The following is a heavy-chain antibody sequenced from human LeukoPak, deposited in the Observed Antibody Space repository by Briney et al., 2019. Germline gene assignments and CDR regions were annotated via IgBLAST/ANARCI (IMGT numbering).Heavy chain of an antibody. J-gene: IGHJ4*02. CDR2: ISSNGGST. D-gene: IGHD1-26*01. CDR1: GFTFSSYA. CDR3: ARDRVGATDYFDY. Sequence: GGSLRLSCSASGFTFSSYAMHWVRQAPGKGLEYVSAISSNGGSTYYADSVKGRFTISRDNSKNTLYLQMNSLRAEDTAVYYCARDRVGATDYFDYWGQGTLVTVSS. V-gene: IGHV3-64*04.